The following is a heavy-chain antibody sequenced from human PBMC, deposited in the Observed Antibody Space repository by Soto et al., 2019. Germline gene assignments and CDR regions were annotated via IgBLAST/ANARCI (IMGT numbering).Heavy chain of an antibody. CDR1: GYTFTSYG. V-gene: IGHV1-18*04. CDR3: ARDSTTTVTLSYYYYYGMDV. CDR2: ISAYNGNT. J-gene: IGHJ6*02. Sequence: ASVKVSCKASGYTFTSYGISWVRQARGQGLEWMGWISAYNGNTNYAQKLQGRVTMTTDTSTSTAYMELRSLRSDDTAVYYCARDSTTTVTLSYYYYYGMDVWGQGTTVTVSS. D-gene: IGHD4-4*01.